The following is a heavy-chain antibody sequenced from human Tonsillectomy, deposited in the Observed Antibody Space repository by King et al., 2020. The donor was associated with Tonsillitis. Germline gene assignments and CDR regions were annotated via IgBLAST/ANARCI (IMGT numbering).Heavy chain of an antibody. CDR2: ISSSSTDI. Sequence: VQLVQSGGGLVKPGGSLRLSCAASGFTFSYYSMNWVRQAPGRGLEWVSSISSSSTDIYYADSVKGRFTISRDNAKNSLYLQMNSLGAEDTSVYYCARGDYYDTSGFADYWGQGTLVTVSS. D-gene: IGHD3-22*01. CDR3: ARGDYYDTSGFADY. CDR1: GFTFSYYS. V-gene: IGHV3-21*01. J-gene: IGHJ4*02.